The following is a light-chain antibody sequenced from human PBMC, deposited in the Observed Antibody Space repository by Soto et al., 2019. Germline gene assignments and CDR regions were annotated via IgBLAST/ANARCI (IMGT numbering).Light chain of an antibody. CDR3: AAWDDSLNGRGV. V-gene: IGLV1-36*01. Sequence: QSALTQPASVSGSPGQSITISCSGSSSNIGNNAVNWYQQLPGKAPKLLIYYDDLLPSGVSDRFSGSKSGTSASLAISGLQSEDEADYYCAAWDDSLNGRGVFGGGTKVTVL. CDR2: YDD. J-gene: IGLJ2*01. CDR1: SSNIGNNA.